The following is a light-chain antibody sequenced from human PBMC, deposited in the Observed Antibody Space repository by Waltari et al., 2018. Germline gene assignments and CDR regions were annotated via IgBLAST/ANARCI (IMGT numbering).Light chain of an antibody. CDR2: EVI. CDR1: SSDVGGYNF. J-gene: IGLJ2*01. CDR3: CSYIGRAL. V-gene: IGLV2-23*02. Sequence: QSALTQPASVSGSLGQSITISCTGSSSDVGGYNFVSWYQQHPGKAPKLLIYEVIKRPSGVSIRFSGSKSGNTASLTISGLQAEDEADYYCCSYIGRALFGGGTKLTVL.